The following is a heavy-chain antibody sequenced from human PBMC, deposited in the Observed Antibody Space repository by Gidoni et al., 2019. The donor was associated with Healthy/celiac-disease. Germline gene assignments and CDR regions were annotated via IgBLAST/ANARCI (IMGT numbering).Heavy chain of an antibody. Sequence: QLQLQESGPGLVKPSETLSLPCTVSGGSISSSSYYWGWVRQPPGKGLEWIGSIYYSGSTYYNPSLKSRVTISVDTSKNQFSLKLSSVTAADTAVYYCARPVLGDSSGYYFDYWGQGTLVTVSS. CDR3: ARPVLGDSSGYYFDY. V-gene: IGHV4-39*07. CDR2: IYYSGST. D-gene: IGHD3-22*01. CDR1: GGSISSSSYY. J-gene: IGHJ4*02.